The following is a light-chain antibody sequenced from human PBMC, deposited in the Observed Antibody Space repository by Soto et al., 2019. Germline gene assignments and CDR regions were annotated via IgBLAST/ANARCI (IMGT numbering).Light chain of an antibody. CDR2: DTS. V-gene: IGKV3D-20*02. Sequence: DIVLTQSPGTLSWSPGERATLSCRASQTLSNSFIAWYQQKPGQAPRLLIYDTSSRATGVPDRYSASGSGTDFTLTINSLQPEDFAAYYCQQSYSTPLTVGGGTKVDIK. J-gene: IGKJ4*01. CDR3: QQSYSTPLT. CDR1: QTLSNSF.